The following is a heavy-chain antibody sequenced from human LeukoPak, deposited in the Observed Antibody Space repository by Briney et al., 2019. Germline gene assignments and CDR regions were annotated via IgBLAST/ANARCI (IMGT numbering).Heavy chain of an antibody. V-gene: IGHV4-30-2*01. CDR2: IYHSEST. J-gene: IGHJ4*02. CDR3: AREGYDSSLDY. Sequence: SETLSLTCAVSGGSISSGGYSWNWIRQPPGKGLEWIGYIYHSESTYYNPSLKSRVTMSVDRSKNQFSLQLTSVTAADTAVYYCAREGYDSSLDYWGQGTLVTVSS. D-gene: IGHD3-22*01. CDR1: GGSISSGGYS.